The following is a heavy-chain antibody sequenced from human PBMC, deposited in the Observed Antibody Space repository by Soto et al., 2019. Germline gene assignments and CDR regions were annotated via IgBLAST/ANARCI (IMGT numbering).Heavy chain of an antibody. CDR3: AKDPSSVDYYDSSGFDY. J-gene: IGHJ4*02. Sequence: SLRLSCAASGFTFSSYGMHWVRQAPGKGLEWVAVISYDGSNKYYADSVKGRFTISRDNSKNTLYLQMNSLRAEDTAVYYCAKDPSSVDYYDSSGFDYWGQGTLVTVSS. D-gene: IGHD3-22*01. V-gene: IGHV3-30*18. CDR1: GFTFSSYG. CDR2: ISYDGSNK.